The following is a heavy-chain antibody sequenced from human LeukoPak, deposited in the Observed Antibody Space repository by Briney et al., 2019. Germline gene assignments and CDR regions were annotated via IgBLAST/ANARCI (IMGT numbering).Heavy chain of an antibody. Sequence: SETLSLTCAVSGASISGSGYYLGWIRQPPGKGLEWIGSIYYSGSTYYNPSLKSRVTISVDTSKNQFSLKLSSVTAADTAVYYCASRIVGANGAFDIWGQGTMVTVSS. V-gene: IGHV4-39*01. D-gene: IGHD1-26*01. J-gene: IGHJ3*02. CDR3: ASRIVGANGAFDI. CDR1: GASISGSGYY. CDR2: IYYSGST.